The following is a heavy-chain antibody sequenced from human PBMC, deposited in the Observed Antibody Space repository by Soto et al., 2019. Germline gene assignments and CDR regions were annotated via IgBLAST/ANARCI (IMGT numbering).Heavy chain of an antibody. CDR1: GGSISSYY. CDR3: ARGALTTYFDY. Sequence: QVQLQESGPGLVKPSETLSLTCAVSGGSISSYYWSCIRQPPGKGLEWIGYFYYSGGTNYNPSLKSRVTISVDTSKNQFSLKLSSVTAADTAVYYCARGALTTYFDYWGQGTLVTVSS. V-gene: IGHV4-59*01. CDR2: FYYSGGT. J-gene: IGHJ4*02.